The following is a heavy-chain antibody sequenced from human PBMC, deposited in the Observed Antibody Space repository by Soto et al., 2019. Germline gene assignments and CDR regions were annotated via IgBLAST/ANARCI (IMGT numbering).Heavy chain of an antibody. CDR3: ARDHEWLPFDY. CDR1: GFSFNLYW. Sequence: GGSLSLSCATSGFSFNLYWMTWVRQAPGKGLEWVSYISSSGSTIYYADSVKGRFTISRDNAKNSLYLQMNSPRAEDTAVYYCARDHEWLPFDYWGQGTLVTVSS. D-gene: IGHD3-3*01. CDR2: ISSSGSTI. J-gene: IGHJ4*02. V-gene: IGHV3-48*03.